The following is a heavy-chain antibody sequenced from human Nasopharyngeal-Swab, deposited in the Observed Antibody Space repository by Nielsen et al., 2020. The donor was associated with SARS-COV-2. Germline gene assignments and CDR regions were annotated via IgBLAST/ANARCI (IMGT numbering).Heavy chain of an antibody. CDR1: GFTFSSYW. CDR2: IKQDGSEK. Sequence: GESLKISCAASGFTFSSYWMSWVRQAPGKGLEWVANIKQDGSEKYYVDSVKGRFTISRDNAKNSLYLQMNSLRAEDTAVYYCARDPGMVRGVIIIRYYYGMDVWGQGTTVTVSS. D-gene: IGHD3-10*01. V-gene: IGHV3-7*01. CDR3: ARDPGMVRGVIIIRYYYGMDV. J-gene: IGHJ6*02.